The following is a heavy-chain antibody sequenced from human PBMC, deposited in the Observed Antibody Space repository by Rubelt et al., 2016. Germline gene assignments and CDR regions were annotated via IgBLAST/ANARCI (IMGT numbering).Heavy chain of an antibody. V-gene: IGHV4-31*03. Sequence: QVQLQESGPGLVKPSQTLSLTCTVSGGSISSGGFYWSWIRQHPGKGLEWIGYIYYSGSTYYNPSLKSRVTISVDTAKNQFSLKLSSVTAADTAVYYCARGLAPAAAIFDYWGQGTLVTVSS. CDR3: ARGLAPAAAIFDY. CDR1: GGSISSGGFY. D-gene: IGHD2-2*01. CDR2: IYYSGST. J-gene: IGHJ4*02.